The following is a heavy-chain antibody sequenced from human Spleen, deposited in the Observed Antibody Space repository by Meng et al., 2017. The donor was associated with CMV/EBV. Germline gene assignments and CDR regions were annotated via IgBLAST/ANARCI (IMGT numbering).Heavy chain of an antibody. Sequence: SVKVSCKASGGTFSSYAISWVRQAPGQGLEWMGGIIPIFGTANYAQKFQGRVTITTDESTSTAYMELSSLRAEDTAVYYCAKDREIIAPYYGMDVWGQGTTVTVSS. CDR3: AKDREIIAPYYGMDV. CDR2: IIPIFGTA. V-gene: IGHV1-69*05. CDR1: GGTFSSYA. D-gene: IGHD6-13*01. J-gene: IGHJ6*02.